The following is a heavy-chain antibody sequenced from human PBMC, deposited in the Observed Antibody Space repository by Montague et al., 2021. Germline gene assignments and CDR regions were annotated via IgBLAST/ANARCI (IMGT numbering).Heavy chain of an antibody. CDR3: ARVGATVTAPFDF. V-gene: IGHV4-31*11. CDR1: GGSISSTADY. CDR2: IYYSGST. D-gene: IGHD4-17*01. Sequence: TLSLTCAVAGGSISSTADYWSWIRQHPGKGLEWIGYIYYSGSTYYNPSLKSRVTISVDTSQNQFSLNLNSVTAADTAVYYCARVGATVTAPFDFWGQGTLVTVSS. J-gene: IGHJ4*02.